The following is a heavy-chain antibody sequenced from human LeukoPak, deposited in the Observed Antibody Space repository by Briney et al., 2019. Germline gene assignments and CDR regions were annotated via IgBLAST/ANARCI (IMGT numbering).Heavy chain of an antibody. CDR3: ARFGDGSDPFYYYYSMDV. CDR2: IIPIFGTA. Sequence: SVKVSCKASGGTFSSYAISWVRQAPGQGLEWMGGIIPIFGTANYAQKFQGRVTITADESTSTAYMEMSRLRSEDTAVYYCARFGDGSDPFYYYYSMDVWGKGTTVTVSS. V-gene: IGHV1-69*01. CDR1: GGTFSSYA. J-gene: IGHJ6*03. D-gene: IGHD1-26*01.